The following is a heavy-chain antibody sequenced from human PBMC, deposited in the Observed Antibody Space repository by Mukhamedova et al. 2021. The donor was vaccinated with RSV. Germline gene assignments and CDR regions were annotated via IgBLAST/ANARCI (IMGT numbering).Heavy chain of an antibody. J-gene: IGHJ6*02. CDR3: ARDIRGFTGFGHYYYGSDV. D-gene: IGHD5-12*01. CDR2: GST. V-gene: IGHV4-59*01. Sequence: GSTNYNPSLKSRVTISVDTSKKQFSLRLRSVTAVDTAVYYCARDIRGFTGFGHYYYGSDVWGQGTTVTVSS.